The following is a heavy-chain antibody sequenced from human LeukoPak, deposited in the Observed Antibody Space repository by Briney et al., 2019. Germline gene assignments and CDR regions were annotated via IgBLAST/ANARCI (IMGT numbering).Heavy chain of an antibody. J-gene: IGHJ6*04. V-gene: IGHV1-69*05. CDR2: IIPIFGTA. CDR3: ASSYYGSGPTSD. Sequence: ASVKVSCKASGGTFSSYAISWVRQAPGQGLEWMGGIIPIFGTANYAQKFQGRVTITTDESTSTAYMELSSLRSEDTAVYYCASSYYGSGPTSDWGKGTTVTVSS. D-gene: IGHD3-10*01. CDR1: GGTFSSYA.